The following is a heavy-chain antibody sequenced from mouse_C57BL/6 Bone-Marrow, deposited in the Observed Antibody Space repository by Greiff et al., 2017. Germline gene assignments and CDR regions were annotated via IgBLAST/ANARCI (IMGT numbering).Heavy chain of an antibody. CDR3: AGSWSDS. CDR1: GYTFTSYG. CDR2: IYPRSGNT. J-gene: IGHJ2*01. Sequence: QVQLQQSGAELARPGASVKLSCKASGYTFTSYGISWVKQRTGQGLEWIGEIYPRSGNTYYNEKFKGKATLTADKSSSTAYMGLRSLTSEDSAVYSCAGSWSDSWGQGTTLTVTS. V-gene: IGHV1-81*01.